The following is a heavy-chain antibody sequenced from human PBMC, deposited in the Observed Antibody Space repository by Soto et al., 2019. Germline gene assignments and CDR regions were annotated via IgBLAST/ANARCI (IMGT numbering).Heavy chain of an antibody. Sequence: PGGSLRLSCAASGFTFSSYSMNWVRQAPGKGLEWVSYISSSSSTIYYADSVKGRFTISRDNAKNSLYLQMNSLRDEDTAVYYCARIRTPVAGLDEFDYWGQGTLVTVSS. J-gene: IGHJ4*02. V-gene: IGHV3-48*02. D-gene: IGHD6-19*01. CDR2: ISSSSSTI. CDR1: GFTFSSYS. CDR3: ARIRTPVAGLDEFDY.